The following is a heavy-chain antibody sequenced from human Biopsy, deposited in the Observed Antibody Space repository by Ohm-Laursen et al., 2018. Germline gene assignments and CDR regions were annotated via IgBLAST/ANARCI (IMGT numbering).Heavy chain of an antibody. CDR2: INHSGST. CDR1: GGSFSGYY. V-gene: IGHV4-34*01. D-gene: IGHD6-19*01. J-gene: IGHJ4*02. Sequence: LETLFLTCAVYGGSFSGYYWSWIRQPPGKGLEWIGEINHSGSTNYNPSLKSRVTISVDTSKNQFHLKLSSVTAADTAVYYCARGRLRAVARFDYWGQGTLVTVSS. CDR3: ARGRLRAVARFDY.